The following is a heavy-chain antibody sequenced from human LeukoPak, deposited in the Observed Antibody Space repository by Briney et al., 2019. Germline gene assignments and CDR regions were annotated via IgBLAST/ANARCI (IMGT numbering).Heavy chain of an antibody. CDR2: INPISGGT. Sequence: ASVKVSCKASGYTFTGYYIHWVRQAPGQGLEWMGWINPISGGTNFAQKFQGRVTMTRDTSISTAYMELSRLRSDDTAVFYCAREERVYGDYSSGWFDPWGQGTLVTVSS. J-gene: IGHJ5*02. V-gene: IGHV1-2*02. CDR1: GYTFTGYY. CDR3: AREERVYGDYSSGWFDP. D-gene: IGHD4-17*01.